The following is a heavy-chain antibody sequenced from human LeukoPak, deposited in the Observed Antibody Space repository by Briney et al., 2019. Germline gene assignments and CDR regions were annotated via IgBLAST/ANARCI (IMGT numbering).Heavy chain of an antibody. CDR1: GFTFSSYA. CDR2: ISYDGSNK. J-gene: IGHJ4*02. D-gene: IGHD4-17*01. Sequence: GRSLRLSCAASGFTFSSYAMHWVRQAPGKGLEWVAVISYDGSNKYYADSVKGRFTISRDNSKNTLYLQMNSLRAEDTAVYYCAGGDYEHQAYWGQGTLVTVSS. CDR3: AGGDYEHQAY. V-gene: IGHV3-30-3*01.